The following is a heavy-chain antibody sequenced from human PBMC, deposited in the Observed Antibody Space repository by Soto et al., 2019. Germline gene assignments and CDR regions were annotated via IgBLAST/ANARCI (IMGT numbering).Heavy chain of an antibody. J-gene: IGHJ4*02. D-gene: IGHD1-26*01. CDR2: IIPIFGTA. CDR1: EGTFSSYA. CDR3: AREGIVGAPGVFDY. Sequence: QVQLVQSGAEVKKPGSSVKVSCKASEGTFSSYAIRWVLPAPGQELEWMGGIIPIFGTANNAQKFQGRVTITAEESTSTAYMELSSLRSEATAVYYCAREGIVGAPGVFDYWGQGTMVTVSS. V-gene: IGHV1-69*01.